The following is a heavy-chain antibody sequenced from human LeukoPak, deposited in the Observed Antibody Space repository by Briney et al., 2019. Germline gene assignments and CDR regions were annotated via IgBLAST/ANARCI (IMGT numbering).Heavy chain of an antibody. CDR1: GGSISSYY. D-gene: IGHD2-15*01. CDR2: IYYSGST. Sequence: SETLSLTCTVSGGSISSYYWSWIRQPPGKGLEWIGYIYYSGSTNYNPSLKSRVTISVDTSKNQFSLKLSSVTAADTAVYYCARVFPLYSSTYYYYMDVWGKGTTVTVSS. CDR3: ARVFPLYSSTYYYYMDV. J-gene: IGHJ6*03. V-gene: IGHV4-59*01.